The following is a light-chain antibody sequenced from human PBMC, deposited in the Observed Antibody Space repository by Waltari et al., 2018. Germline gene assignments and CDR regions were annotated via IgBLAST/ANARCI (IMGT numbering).Light chain of an antibody. Sequence: QSVLTQPPSVSAAPGQRVTISCSGGSSNIGNNYVSWYRQFPGTPPKPPIYENTERPSGIPGRFSGSKSGTSATLDITGLQAGDEADYYCGTWDSSLSGAVFGGGTHLTVL. CDR1: SSNIGNNY. CDR3: GTWDSSLSGAV. V-gene: IGLV1-51*02. CDR2: ENT. J-gene: IGLJ7*01.